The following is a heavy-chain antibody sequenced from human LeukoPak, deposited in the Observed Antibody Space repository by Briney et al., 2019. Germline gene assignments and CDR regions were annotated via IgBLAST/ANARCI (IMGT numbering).Heavy chain of an antibody. V-gene: IGHV4-59*01. CDR2: IYYSGST. J-gene: IGHJ4*02. CDR1: GGSISSYW. D-gene: IGHD2-2*01. Sequence: PSETLSLTCTVSGGSISSYWWSWIRQPPGKGLEYIGHIYYSGSTNYNPSLKSRVTISVDTSKNQFSLRLSSVTAADTAVYYCARWRCSSANCQYLGYWGQGTLVTVSS. CDR3: ARWRCSSANCQYLGY.